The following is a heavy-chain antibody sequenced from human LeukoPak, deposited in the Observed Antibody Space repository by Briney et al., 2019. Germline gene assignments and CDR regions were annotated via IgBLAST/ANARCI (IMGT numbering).Heavy chain of an antibody. CDR3: ARGVVPAASPNESFDY. V-gene: IGHV3-53*01. J-gene: IGHJ4*02. CDR2: IYSGGTT. CDR1: GFTVSGNY. D-gene: IGHD2-2*01. Sequence: GGSLRLSCAASGFTVSGNYMSWVRQAPGKGLEWVSLIYSGGTTYYADSVKGRFTISRDNSKNTLYLQMNSLRAEDTAVYYCARGVVPAASPNESFDYWGQGTLVTVSS.